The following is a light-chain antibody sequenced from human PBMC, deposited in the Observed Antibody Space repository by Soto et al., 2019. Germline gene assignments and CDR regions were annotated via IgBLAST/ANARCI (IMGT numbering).Light chain of an antibody. CDR2: EGS. V-gene: IGLV2-23*01. Sequence: ALTHPASVSWSPGQSITISCTGTSSDVGSYNLVSWYQQHPGKAPKLMIYEGSKRPSGVSNRFSGSKSGNTASLTISGLQAEDEADYYCCSYAGSSTYVFGTGTKVTVL. CDR1: SSDVGSYNL. J-gene: IGLJ1*01. CDR3: CSYAGSSTYV.